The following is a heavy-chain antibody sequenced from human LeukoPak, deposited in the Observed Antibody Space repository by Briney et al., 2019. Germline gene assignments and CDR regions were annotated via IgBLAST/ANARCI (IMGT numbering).Heavy chain of an antibody. Sequence: ASVKVSCKASGYTFVGYYIHLVRQAPGQGLEWMGWINSNTGGTIYAQRFQGRVTMTRDTSTSTAYMELSRLTSDDTAGYYCARRNNGDYSDAFDIWGQGTLVTVSS. CDR2: INSNTGGT. D-gene: IGHD4-17*01. CDR3: ARRNNGDYSDAFDI. CDR1: GYTFVGYY. J-gene: IGHJ3*02. V-gene: IGHV1-2*02.